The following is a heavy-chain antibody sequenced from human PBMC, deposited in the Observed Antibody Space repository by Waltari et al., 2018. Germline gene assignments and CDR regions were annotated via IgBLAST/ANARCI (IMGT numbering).Heavy chain of an antibody. D-gene: IGHD4-17*01. Sequence: QVQLVQSGAEVKKPGSSVKVSCKASGGTFSSYAISWVRQAPGQGLEWMGGIIPIFGTANYGQKFQGRVTITADESTSTAYMELSSLRSEDTAVYYCARDSGGFHSVTRGSFDYWGQGTLVTVSS. CDR1: GGTFSSYA. CDR3: ARDSGGFHSVTRGSFDY. J-gene: IGHJ4*02. CDR2: IIPIFGTA. V-gene: IGHV1-69*13.